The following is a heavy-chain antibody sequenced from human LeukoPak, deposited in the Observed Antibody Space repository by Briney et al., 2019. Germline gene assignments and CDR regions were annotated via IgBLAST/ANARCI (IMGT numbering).Heavy chain of an antibody. D-gene: IGHD2-15*01. Sequence: SETLSLTCTVSGYSSSSGYYWGWIRQPPGKGLEWIGSIYHSGSTYYNPSLKSRVTISVDTSKNQFSLKLSSVTAADTAVYYCARAYHCSGGSCYLHMDVWGKGTTVTVSS. V-gene: IGHV4-38-2*02. CDR1: GYSSSSGYY. J-gene: IGHJ6*03. CDR2: IYHSGST. CDR3: ARAYHCSGGSCYLHMDV.